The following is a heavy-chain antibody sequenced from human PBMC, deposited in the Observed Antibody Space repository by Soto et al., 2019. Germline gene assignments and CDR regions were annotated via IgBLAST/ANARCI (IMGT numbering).Heavy chain of an antibody. CDR1: GGSFSGYY. Sequence: QVQLQQWGAGLLKPSETLSLTCAVYGGSFSGYYWSWIRQPPGKGLEWIGEINHSGSTNYNPSLKRRVTISVDTSKNQFSLKLSSVTAADTAVYYCARGLGDSSGYSQFDYWGQGTLVTVSS. D-gene: IGHD3-22*01. V-gene: IGHV4-34*01. CDR2: INHSGST. J-gene: IGHJ4*02. CDR3: ARGLGDSSGYSQFDY.